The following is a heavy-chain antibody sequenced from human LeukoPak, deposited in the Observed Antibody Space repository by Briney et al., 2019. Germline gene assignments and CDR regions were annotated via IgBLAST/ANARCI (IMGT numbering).Heavy chain of an antibody. CDR1: GFTFSSYE. D-gene: IGHD5-24*01. V-gene: IGHV3-48*03. CDR2: ISSSGSTI. CDR3: ARDWMATITGYYYYGMDV. J-gene: IGHJ6*02. Sequence: GGSLRLSCAASGFTFSSYEMNWVRQAPGKGLEWVSYISSSGSTIYYADSVKGRFTISRDNAKNSLYLQMNSLRAEDTAVYYCARDWMATITGYYYYGMDVWGQGTTVTVSS.